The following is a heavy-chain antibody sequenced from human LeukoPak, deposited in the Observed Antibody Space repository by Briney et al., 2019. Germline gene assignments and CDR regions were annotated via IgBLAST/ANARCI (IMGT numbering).Heavy chain of an antibody. CDR1: GFTFSSYS. V-gene: IGHV3-21*01. Sequence: GGSLRLSCAASGFTFSSYSMNWVRQAPGKGLESVSSISTSSSYIYYADSVKGRSTISRVNPKNSLYLQMNSLRAEDTAVYYCARDLIRYCSSTSCYRDDAFDIWGQGTMVTVSS. CDR2: ISTSSSYI. D-gene: IGHD2-2*01. J-gene: IGHJ3*02. CDR3: ARDLIRYCSSTSCYRDDAFDI.